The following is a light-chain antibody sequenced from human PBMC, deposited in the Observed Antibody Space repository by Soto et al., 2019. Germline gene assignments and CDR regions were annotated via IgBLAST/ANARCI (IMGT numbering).Light chain of an antibody. V-gene: IGKV3-11*01. CDR3: QQRSNWPHEFT. J-gene: IGKJ3*01. CDR2: DAS. CDR1: QSVSSN. Sequence: EMVMTQSPVTVSMSTGERATLSFCAGQSVSSNLAWYQQRPGQAPRLLIYDASNRATGIPARLSGSGSGKDFTLTISSLETEDFAVYYCQQRSNWPHEFTFGPGTKVDIK.